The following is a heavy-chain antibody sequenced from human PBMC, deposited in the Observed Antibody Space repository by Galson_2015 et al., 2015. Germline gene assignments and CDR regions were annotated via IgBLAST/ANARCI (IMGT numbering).Heavy chain of an antibody. CDR1: GFGFSSYW. D-gene: IGHD3-10*01. CDR3: ARRGPSPD. CDR2: IKQDGNEK. J-gene: IGHJ4*02. Sequence: SLRLSCAASGFGFSSYWMTRVRQAPGKGLEWVANIKQDGNEKYYADSVKGRFTNFRDSAKNLLYLQMNNLRVEDTAVYYCARRGPSPDWGQGTLVTVSS. V-gene: IGHV3-7*01.